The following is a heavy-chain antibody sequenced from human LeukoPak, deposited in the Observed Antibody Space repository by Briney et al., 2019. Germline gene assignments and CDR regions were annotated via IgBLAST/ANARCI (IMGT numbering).Heavy chain of an antibody. CDR2: FDPEDGEI. D-gene: IGHD1-26*01. V-gene: IGHV1-24*01. J-gene: IGHJ3*02. CDR1: AYTLTELS. Sequence: ASVTVSYKFSAYTLTELSMHCVRQAPGKGLAWLGGFDPEDGEIIYAQKFQGRVTMSDDTSTDTAYMALGSLRSDDTAVYYCAADRGDYSGSYWTAFDIWGEGTMVTVSS. CDR3: AADRGDYSGSYWTAFDI.